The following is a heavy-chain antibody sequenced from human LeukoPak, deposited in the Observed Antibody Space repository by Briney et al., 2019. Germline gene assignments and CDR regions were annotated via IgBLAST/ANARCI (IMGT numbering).Heavy chain of an antibody. CDR3: ARKGYSSVFAFDP. D-gene: IGHD6-19*01. V-gene: IGHV1-2*02. J-gene: IGHJ5*02. CDR1: GYTFTGYY. CDR2: INPNSGGT. Sequence: ASVKVSCKASGYTFTGYYMHWVRQAPGQGLEWMGWINPNSGGTNYAQKFQGRVTMTRDTSISTAYMELSRLRSDDTAVYYCARKGYSSVFAFDPWGQGTLVTVSS.